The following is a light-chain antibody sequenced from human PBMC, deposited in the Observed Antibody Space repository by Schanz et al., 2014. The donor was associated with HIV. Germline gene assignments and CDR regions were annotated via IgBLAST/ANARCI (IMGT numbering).Light chain of an antibody. CDR3: LQHNSYPLT. J-gene: IGKJ4*01. CDR2: KAS. V-gene: IGKV1-5*03. Sequence: DIQMTQSPSTLSASVGDRVTITCRASQSISNYLAWYTQKPGKPPKLLIYKASSLGSGVPSRFSGSGSGTEFTLTISSLQPEDSATYYCLQHNSYPLTFGGGTKVEI. CDR1: QSISNY.